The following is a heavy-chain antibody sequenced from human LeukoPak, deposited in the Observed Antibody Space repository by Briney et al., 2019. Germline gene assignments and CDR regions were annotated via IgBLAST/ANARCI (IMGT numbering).Heavy chain of an antibody. V-gene: IGHV4-38-2*01. CDR1: GYSISGGYY. CDR3: ARTTVVTPEYYFDY. D-gene: IGHD4-23*01. J-gene: IGHJ4*02. CDR2: IYHSGST. Sequence: SETLSLTCAVSGYSISGGYYWGWIRQPPGKGLEWIGSIYHSGSTYYNPSLKSRVTISVDTSKNQFSLKLSSVTAADTAVYYCARTTVVTPEYYFDYWGQGTLVTVSS.